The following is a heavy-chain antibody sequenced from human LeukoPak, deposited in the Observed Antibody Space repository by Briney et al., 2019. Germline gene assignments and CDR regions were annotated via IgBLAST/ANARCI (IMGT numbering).Heavy chain of an antibody. Sequence: PGGSLRLSCAASGFTFSSYSMNWVRQAPGKGPEWVSSISSSSSYIYYADSVKGRFTISRDNAKNSLYLQMNSLRAEDTAVYYCARSQVAAADYFDYWGQGTLVTVSS. CDR1: GFTFSSYS. J-gene: IGHJ4*02. D-gene: IGHD6-13*01. V-gene: IGHV3-21*01. CDR2: ISSSSSYI. CDR3: ARSQVAAADYFDY.